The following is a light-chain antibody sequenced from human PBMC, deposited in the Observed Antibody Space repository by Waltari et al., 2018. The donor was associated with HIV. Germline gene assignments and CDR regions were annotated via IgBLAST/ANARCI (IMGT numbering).Light chain of an antibody. V-gene: IGKV3-15*01. J-gene: IGKJ4*01. CDR2: DAF. CDR1: QRVSSN. Sequence: EIVMTQSPATLSVSPGESATLSCRASQRVSSNLAWYQQKHGQAPRLLMYDAFTRATGIPPRFSGSESGTEFTLTISSLQSEDFAVYYCQQYNNWPLTFGGGTKVEIK. CDR3: QQYNNWPLT.